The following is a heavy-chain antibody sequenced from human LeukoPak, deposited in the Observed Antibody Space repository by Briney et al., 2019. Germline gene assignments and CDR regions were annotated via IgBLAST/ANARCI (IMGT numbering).Heavy chain of an antibody. D-gene: IGHD3-9*01. V-gene: IGHV3-21*01. CDR1: GFTFSSYS. CDR2: ISSSSSYI. Sequence: GGSLRLSCAASGFTFSSYSMNWVRQAPGKGLEWVSSISSSSSYIYYADSVKGRFTISRDNAKNSLYLQMNSLRAEDTAVYYCANRPRENYDILTGYYTPFFHYWGQGTLVTVSS. J-gene: IGHJ4*02. CDR3: ANRPRENYDILTGYYTPFFHY.